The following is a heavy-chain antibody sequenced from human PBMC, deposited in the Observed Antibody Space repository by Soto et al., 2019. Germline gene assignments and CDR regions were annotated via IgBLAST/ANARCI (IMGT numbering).Heavy chain of an antibody. D-gene: IGHD6-13*01. CDR2: IWYDGSNK. V-gene: IGHV3-33*01. J-gene: IGHJ5*02. CDR1: GFTFSSYG. Sequence: PGGSLRLSCAASGFTFSSYGMHWVRQAPGKGLEWVAVIWYDGSNKYYADSVKGRFTISRDNSKNTLYLQMNSLRAEDTAVYYCARGEQQLKNWFDPWGQGTLVTVSS. CDR3: ARGEQQLKNWFDP.